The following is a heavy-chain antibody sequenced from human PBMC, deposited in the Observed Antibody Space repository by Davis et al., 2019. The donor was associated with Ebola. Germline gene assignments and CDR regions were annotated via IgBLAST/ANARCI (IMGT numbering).Heavy chain of an antibody. CDR2: ISYDGSNK. V-gene: IGHV3-30*03. D-gene: IGHD3-10*01. Sequence: GESLKISCAASGFTFSSYGMHWVRQAPGKGLEWVAVISYDGSNKYYADSVKGRFTISRDNAKNSLYLQMNSLRAEDTAVYYCARCITMVRGVIIASYFDYWGQGTLVTVSS. CDR3: ARCITMVRGVIIASYFDY. J-gene: IGHJ4*02. CDR1: GFTFSSYG.